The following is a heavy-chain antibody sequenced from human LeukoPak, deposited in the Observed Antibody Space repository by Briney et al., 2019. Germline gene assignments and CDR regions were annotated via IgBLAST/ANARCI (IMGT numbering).Heavy chain of an antibody. V-gene: IGHV3-30-3*01. D-gene: IGHD3-10*01. Sequence: GRSLRLSFAASGFTFSSYAMHWVRQAPGKGLEWVAVISYDGSNKYYADSVKGRFTISRDNSKNTLYLQMNSLRAEDTAVYYCARDYYGSGVYYFDYWGQGTLVTVSS. CDR2: ISYDGSNK. J-gene: IGHJ4*02. CDR1: GFTFSSYA. CDR3: ARDYYGSGVYYFDY.